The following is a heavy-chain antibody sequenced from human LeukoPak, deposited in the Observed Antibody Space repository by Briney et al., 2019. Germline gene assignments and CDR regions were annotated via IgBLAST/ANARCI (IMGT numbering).Heavy chain of an antibody. CDR2: ISSSSDYI. CDR3: ARAAAGYNWFDP. CDR1: GFTFSYYS. Sequence: GGSLRLSCAASGFTFSYYSMNWVRQAPGKGLEWVSSISSSSDYIYYADSVKGRFTISRDNAKNSLYLQMNSLRAEDTAVYYCARAAAGYNWFDPWGQGTLVTVSS. V-gene: IGHV3-21*01. J-gene: IGHJ5*02. D-gene: IGHD6-13*01.